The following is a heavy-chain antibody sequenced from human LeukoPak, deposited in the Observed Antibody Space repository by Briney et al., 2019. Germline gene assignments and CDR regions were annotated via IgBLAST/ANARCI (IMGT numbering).Heavy chain of an antibody. CDR2: IYYSGST. Sequence: SETLSLTCTVSGGSISSGDYYWSWIRQPPGKGLEWIGYIYYSGSTYYNPSLKSRVTISVDTSKNQFSLKLSSVTAADTAVYYCARVGFIHDYGGNSGYYYYYGMDVWGQGTTVTVSS. V-gene: IGHV4-30-4*01. CDR1: GGSISSGDYY. D-gene: IGHD4-23*01. J-gene: IGHJ6*02. CDR3: ARVGFIHDYGGNSGYYYYYGMDV.